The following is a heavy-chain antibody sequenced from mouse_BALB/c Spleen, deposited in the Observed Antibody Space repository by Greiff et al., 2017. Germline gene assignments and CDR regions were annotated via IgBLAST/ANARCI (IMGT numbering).Heavy chain of an antibody. V-gene: IGHV1-14*01. J-gene: IGHJ3*01. CDR3: ARSGRYDGAWFAY. Sequence: EVQLQQSGPELVKPGASVKMSCKASGYTFTSYVMHWVKQKPGQGLEWIGYINPYNDGTKYNEKFKGKATLTSDKSSSTAYMELSSLTSEDSAVYYCARSGRYDGAWFAYWGQGTLVTVSA. CDR2: INPYNDGT. D-gene: IGHD2-14*01. CDR1: GYTFTSYV.